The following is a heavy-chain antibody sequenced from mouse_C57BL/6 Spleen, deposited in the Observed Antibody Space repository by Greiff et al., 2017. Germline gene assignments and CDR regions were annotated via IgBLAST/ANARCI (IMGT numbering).Heavy chain of an antibody. CDR3: ARNPYYDYDGYAMDY. V-gene: IGHV2-9-1*01. Sequence: VKLMESGPGLVAPSQSLSITCTVSGFSLTSYAISWVRQPPGKGLEWLGVIWTGGGTNYNSALKSRLSISKDNSKSQVFLKMNSLQTDDTARYYCARNPYYDYDGYAMDYWGQGTSVTVSS. J-gene: IGHJ4*01. CDR1: GFSLTSYA. CDR2: IWTGGGT. D-gene: IGHD2-4*01.